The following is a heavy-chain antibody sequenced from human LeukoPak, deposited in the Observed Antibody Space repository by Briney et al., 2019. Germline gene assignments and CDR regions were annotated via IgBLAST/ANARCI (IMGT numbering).Heavy chain of an antibody. CDR3: ARGPPSDAFDI. CDR2: MNPNSGNT. CDR1: GYTFTSYD. V-gene: IGHV1-8*03. J-gene: IGHJ3*02. Sequence: ASVKVSCKASGYTFTSYDINWVRQATGQGLEWMGWMNPNSGNTGYAQKFQGRVTITRNTSISTAYMELSSLRSGDTAVYYCARGPPSDAFDIWGQGTMVTVSS.